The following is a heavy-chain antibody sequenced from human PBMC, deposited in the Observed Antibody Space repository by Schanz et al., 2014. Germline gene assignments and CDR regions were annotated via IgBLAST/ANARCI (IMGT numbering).Heavy chain of an antibody. CDR2: TNSDGSSA. V-gene: IGHV3-74*01. Sequence: EVQLVESGGGFVQPGGSLRLSCAASGFTFSSYWMHWVRQAPGKGLVWISRTNSDGSSASYADSVKGRFTISRDNAKNTLYLQMNSVRAEDSAVYYCTRGSGSRSYGWYYDSWGQGTLVTVSS. D-gene: IGHD3-10*01. CDR1: GFTFSSYW. CDR3: TRGSGSRSYGWYYDS. J-gene: IGHJ4*02.